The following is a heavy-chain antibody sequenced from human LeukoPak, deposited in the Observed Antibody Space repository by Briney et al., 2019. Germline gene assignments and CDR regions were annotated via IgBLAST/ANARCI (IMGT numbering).Heavy chain of an antibody. V-gene: IGHV1-2*02. CDR3: ARRGAVPVEYLQY. D-gene: IGHD6-19*01. CDR2: INPNGGVT. CDR1: GYTFTGYY. J-gene: IGHJ1*01. Sequence: ASVKVSCKASGYTFTGYYIHWVRQAPGQGLEWMGWINPNGGVTNYAQNFQGRVTMTRDTSISTAYMELSRLTSDDTAVYYCARRGAVPVEYLQYWGQGTLVTVSS.